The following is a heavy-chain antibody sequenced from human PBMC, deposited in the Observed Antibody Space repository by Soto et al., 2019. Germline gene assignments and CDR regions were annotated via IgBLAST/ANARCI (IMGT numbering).Heavy chain of an antibody. J-gene: IGHJ6*02. D-gene: IGHD1-7*01. CDR2: ISGSGGST. CDR3: AKDRWNYDYYYYGMDV. Sequence: XESLRLSCAASGFTFSSYAMSWVRQAPGKGLEWVSAISGSGGSTYYADSVKGRFTISRDNSKNTLYLQMNSLRAEDTAVYYCAKDRWNYDYYYYGMDVWGQGTTVTVSS. V-gene: IGHV3-23*01. CDR1: GFTFSSYA.